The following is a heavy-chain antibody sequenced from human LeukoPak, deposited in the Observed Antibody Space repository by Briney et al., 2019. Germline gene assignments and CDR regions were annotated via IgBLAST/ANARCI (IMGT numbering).Heavy chain of an antibody. CDR3: ARRVVGASGGWFDP. V-gene: IGHV4-34*01. CDR2: INHSGST. CDR1: GGSFSGYY. D-gene: IGHD1-26*01. J-gene: IGHJ5*02. Sequence: SETLSLTCAVYGGSFSGYYWSWIRQPPGKGLEWIGEINHSGSTNYNPSLKSRVTISVDTSKNQFSLKPSSVTAADTAVYYCARRVVGASGGWFDPWGQGTLVTVSS.